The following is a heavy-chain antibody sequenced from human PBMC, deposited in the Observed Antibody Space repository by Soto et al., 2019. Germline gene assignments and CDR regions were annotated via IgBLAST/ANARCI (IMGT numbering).Heavy chain of an antibody. Sequence: QITLKESGPTLVKPTQTLTLTCTFSGFSLSTSGVGVGWIRQPPGKALEWLALIYWDDEKRYSPSLKSRLTITKDTSRNQVVLTMTNMDPVDTATYYCAHKGEGSRGFKYWGQGTLVIVSS. CDR3: AHKGEGSRGFKY. CDR2: IYWDDEK. V-gene: IGHV2-5*02. D-gene: IGHD1-26*01. J-gene: IGHJ4*02. CDR1: GFSLSTSGVG.